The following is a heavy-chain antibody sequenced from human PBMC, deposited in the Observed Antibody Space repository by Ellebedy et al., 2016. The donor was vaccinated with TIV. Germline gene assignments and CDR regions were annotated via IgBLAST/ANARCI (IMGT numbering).Heavy chain of an antibody. CDR2: ISSSGGRT. V-gene: IGHV3-23*01. D-gene: IGHD3-22*01. Sequence: PGGSLRLSCAASGFTFSSYAMSWVRQAPGKGLEWVSAISSSGGRTFYADSVKGRFTTSKDNSRNTLYLQMNSLSAKDTAVYYCARGHLLYYDSSGFDYWGQGTLVTVSS. CDR1: GFTFSSYA. J-gene: IGHJ4*02. CDR3: ARGHLLYYDSSGFDY.